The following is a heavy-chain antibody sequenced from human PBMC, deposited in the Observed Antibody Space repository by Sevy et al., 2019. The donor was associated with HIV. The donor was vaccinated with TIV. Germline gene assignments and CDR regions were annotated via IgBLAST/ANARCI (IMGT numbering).Heavy chain of an antibody. CDR2: ILYDGSNK. CDR1: GFTFSTYG. D-gene: IGHD6-6*01. V-gene: IGHV3-30*04. J-gene: IGHJ6*02. CDR3: ARGLAALPGYYYGMDV. Sequence: GGSLRLSCTASGFTFSTYGLHWVRQAPGKGLEWVAVILYDGSNKYYGDSVNGRFTISRDNSKNTLYLQMNSLRGEDTAVYYCARGLAALPGYYYGMDVWGQGTTVTVSS.